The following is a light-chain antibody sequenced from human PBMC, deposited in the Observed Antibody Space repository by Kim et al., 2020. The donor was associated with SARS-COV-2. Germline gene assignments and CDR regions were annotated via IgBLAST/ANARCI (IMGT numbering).Light chain of an antibody. Sequence: SYELTQPPSVSVSPGQTASITCSGYELGDKYVCWYQQKPGQSPVLVIYQDNKWPSGIPGRFSGSNSDNTATLTISGTQALDEAVYYCQAWDRRTSTWVFGGGTQLTVL. CDR3: QAWDRRTSTWV. CDR2: QDN. J-gene: IGLJ3*02. V-gene: IGLV3-1*01. CDR1: ELGDKY.